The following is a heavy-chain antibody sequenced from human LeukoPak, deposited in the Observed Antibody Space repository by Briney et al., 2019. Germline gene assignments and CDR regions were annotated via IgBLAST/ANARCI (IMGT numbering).Heavy chain of an antibody. CDR1: GVPFSNYY. CDR2: INHSGYT. J-gene: IGHJ4*02. CDR3: TRAVAGHPD. D-gene: IGHD6-19*01. Sequence: SETLSLTCTVSGVPFSNYYWSWVRQSPRQGLEWIGEINHSGYTNYNPSLKSRVTMSIDTSKNQFSLILTSVTAADAGVYYCTRAVAGHPDWGQGTLVTVSS. V-gene: IGHV4-34*01.